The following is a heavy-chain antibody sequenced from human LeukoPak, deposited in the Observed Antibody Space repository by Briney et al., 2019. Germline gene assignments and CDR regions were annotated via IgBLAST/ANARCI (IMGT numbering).Heavy chain of an antibody. CDR3: ARDGAYCSSTSCYVLDV. CDR2: ISSSSSYI. CDR1: GFTFSSYS. J-gene: IGHJ6*04. V-gene: IGHV3-21*01. Sequence: GGSLRLSCAASGFTFSSYSMNWVRQAPGKGLEWVSSISSSSSYIYYADSVKGRFTISRDNAKNPLYLQMNSLRAEDTAVYYCARDGAYCSSTSCYVLDVWGKGTTVTVSS. D-gene: IGHD2-2*01.